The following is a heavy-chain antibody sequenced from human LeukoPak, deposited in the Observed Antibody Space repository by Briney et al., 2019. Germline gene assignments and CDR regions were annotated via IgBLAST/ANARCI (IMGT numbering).Heavy chain of an antibody. CDR2: IYYSGST. J-gene: IGHJ6*02. CDR1: GGSIRSAAYY. Sequence: SETLSLTCTVSGGSIRSAAYYWSWIRQPPGKGLEWIGYIYYSGSTYYNPSLKSRVTISVDTSKNQFSLKLSSVTAADTAVYYCARENFWFPKYYYGMDVWGQGTTVTVSS. D-gene: IGHD3-3*01. CDR3: ARENFWFPKYYYGMDV. V-gene: IGHV4-31*03.